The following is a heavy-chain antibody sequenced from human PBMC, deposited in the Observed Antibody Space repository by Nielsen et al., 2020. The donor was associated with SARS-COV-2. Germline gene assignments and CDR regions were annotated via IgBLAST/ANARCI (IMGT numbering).Heavy chain of an antibody. CDR1: GGSFSGYY. CDR2: INHSGST. V-gene: IGHV4-34*01. CDR3: ARNGQWLAPFDY. J-gene: IGHJ4*02. Sequence: SETLSLTCAVYGGSFSGYYWSWIRQPPGKGLEWIGEINHSGSTNYNPSLKSRVTISVDTSKNQFSLKLSSVTAADTAVYYCARNGQWLAPFDYWGQGTLVTVSS. D-gene: IGHD6-19*01.